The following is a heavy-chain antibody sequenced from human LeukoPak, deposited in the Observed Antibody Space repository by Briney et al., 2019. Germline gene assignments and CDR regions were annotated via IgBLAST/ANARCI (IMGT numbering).Heavy chain of an antibody. Sequence: ASVKVSCKASGYTFTSYDINWVRQATGQGLGWMGWMNPNSGNTGYAQKFQGRVTMTRNTSISTAYMELSSLRSEDTAVYYCARGNVGGWYLYYYYYGMDVWGQGTTVTVSS. D-gene: IGHD6-19*01. CDR2: MNPNSGNT. CDR3: ARGNVGGWYLYYYYYGMDV. J-gene: IGHJ6*02. CDR1: GYTFTSYD. V-gene: IGHV1-8*01.